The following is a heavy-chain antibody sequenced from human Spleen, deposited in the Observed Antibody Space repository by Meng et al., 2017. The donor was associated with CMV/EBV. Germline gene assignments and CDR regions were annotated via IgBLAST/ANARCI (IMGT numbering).Heavy chain of an antibody. CDR1: GFTFSNYG. CDR2: IRYDGSNK. CDR3: AKDRGWVAVAGTGCFDY. D-gene: IGHD6-19*01. J-gene: IGHJ4*02. Sequence: GESLKISCAASGFTFSNYGMHWVRQAPGKGLEWVAFIRYDGSNKYYADSVKGRFTISRDNSKNTLYLQMNSLRAEDTAVYYCAKDRGWVAVAGTGCFDYWGQGTLVTVSS. V-gene: IGHV3-30*02.